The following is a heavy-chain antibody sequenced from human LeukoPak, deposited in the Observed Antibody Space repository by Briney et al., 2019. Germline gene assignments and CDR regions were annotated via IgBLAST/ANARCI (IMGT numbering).Heavy chain of an antibody. CDR1: GFTFSSYA. D-gene: IGHD3-3*01. Sequence: GGSLRLSCAASGFTFSSYAMSWVRQAPGKGLEWVSAISGSGGSTYYADSVKGRFTISRDNSKNTLYLQMNSLRAEDTAVYYCATSSGYYDFWSGYFPGHYYYYYGMDVWAKGPRSPSP. J-gene: IGHJ6*02. CDR3: ATSSGYYDFWSGYFPGHYYYYYGMDV. V-gene: IGHV3-23*01. CDR2: ISGSGGST.